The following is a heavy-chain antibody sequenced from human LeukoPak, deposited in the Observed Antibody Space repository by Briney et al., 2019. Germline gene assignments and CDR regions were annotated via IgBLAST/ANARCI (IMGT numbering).Heavy chain of an antibody. CDR2: INPSSGDT. CDR3: ARDLAVATL. CDR1: GYTLTGYY. J-gene: IGHJ4*02. D-gene: IGHD6-19*01. V-gene: IGHV1-2*02. Sequence: ASVKVSCKAFGYTLTGYYIHWVRQAPGQGLEWMGWINPSSGDTNYAQKFQGRVTITRDTSISTTYMELRRLTSDDTAVYYCARDLAVATLWGQGTLVTVSS.